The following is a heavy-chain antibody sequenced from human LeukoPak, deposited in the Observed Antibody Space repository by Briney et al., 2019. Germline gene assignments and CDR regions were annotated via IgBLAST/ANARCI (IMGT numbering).Heavy chain of an antibody. CDR3: ARYCSSTSCYCD. CDR2: ISTNGGST. V-gene: IGHV3-64*01. Sequence: GGSLRLSCAASGFTFSSYDMHWVRQAPGKGLEYDSAISTNGGSTDYANSVKGRFTISRDNSKNTLYLQMGSLRAEDMAVYYCARYCSSTSCYCDWGQGTLVTVSS. D-gene: IGHD2-2*01. J-gene: IGHJ4*02. CDR1: GFTFSSYD.